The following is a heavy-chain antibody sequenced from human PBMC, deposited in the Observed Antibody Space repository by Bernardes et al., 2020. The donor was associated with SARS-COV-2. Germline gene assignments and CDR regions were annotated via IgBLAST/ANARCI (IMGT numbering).Heavy chain of an antibody. D-gene: IGHD4-17*01. J-gene: IGHJ5*02. CDR1: GFTFSGYA. Sequence: GVSLRLSCAASGFTFSGYAMTWVRQAPGKGLEWVSAISGSGSSTYYTDSVKGRFTISRDNSKNTLFLQMNSLRAEDTALYFCAREDYELDLWGQGTLVTVSS. CDR2: ISGSGSST. V-gene: IGHV3-23*01. CDR3: AREDYELDL.